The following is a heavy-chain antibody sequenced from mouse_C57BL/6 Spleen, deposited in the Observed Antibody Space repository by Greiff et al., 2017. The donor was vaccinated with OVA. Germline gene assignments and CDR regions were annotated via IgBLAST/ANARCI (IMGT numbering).Heavy chain of an antibody. CDR1: GYSITSGYY. CDR3: ARGGTKYFDY. J-gene: IGHJ2*01. CDR2: ISYDGSN. D-gene: IGHD3-3*01. Sequence: DVQLQESGPGLVKPSQSLSLTCSVTGYSITSGYYWNWIRQFPGNKLEWMGYISYDGSNNYNPSLKNRISITRDTSKNQFFLKLNSVTTEDTATYYCARGGTKYFDYWGQGTTLTVSS. V-gene: IGHV3-6*01.